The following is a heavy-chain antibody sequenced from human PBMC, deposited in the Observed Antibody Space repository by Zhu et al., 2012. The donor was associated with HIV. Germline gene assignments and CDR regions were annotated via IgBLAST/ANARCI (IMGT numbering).Heavy chain of an antibody. J-gene: IGHJ4*03. CDR2: IYYSGST. CDR1: GGSISSGDYY. D-gene: IGHD5-24*01. V-gene: IGHV4-30-4*01. CDR3: AREGRDGYNDY. Sequence: QVQLEESGPGLVKPSQTLSLSCTVSGGSISSGDYYWSWIRQSPGKGLEWIGYIYYSGSTYYNPSLKSRVTISLDTSKNQFSLRLSSVTAADTAVYYCAREGRDGYNDYVGPGTLVTVSS.